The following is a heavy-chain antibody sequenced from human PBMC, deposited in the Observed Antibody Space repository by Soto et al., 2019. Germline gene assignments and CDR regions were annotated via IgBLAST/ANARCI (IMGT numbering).Heavy chain of an antibody. CDR3: SRVDPGETSPFDH. CDR2: INPSGGNT. CDR1: GYTFTSYY. V-gene: IGHV1-46*03. D-gene: IGHD3-10*01. J-gene: IGHJ4*02. Sequence: GASVKVSCKASGYTFTSYYLQWVRQAPGQGLEWMGIINPSGGNTSYAQKFHGRVTMTTDTSTSTAYMELRSLRSEDTAVYYCSRVDPGETSPFDHWGQGTLVTVSS.